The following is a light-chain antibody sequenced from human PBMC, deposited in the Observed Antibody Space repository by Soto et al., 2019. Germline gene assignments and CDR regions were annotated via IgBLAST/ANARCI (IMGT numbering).Light chain of an antibody. CDR1: QSISGW. Sequence: DIQVTQSPSTLSASVGDRVTITCRASQSISGWLAWYQQKPGEAPKLLIYDASSLESGVPSRFSGSGSGTEFTLTISSLQPEDFASYYCQQYNSYSTFGQGTKVDI. CDR3: QQYNSYST. V-gene: IGKV1-5*01. J-gene: IGKJ1*01. CDR2: DAS.